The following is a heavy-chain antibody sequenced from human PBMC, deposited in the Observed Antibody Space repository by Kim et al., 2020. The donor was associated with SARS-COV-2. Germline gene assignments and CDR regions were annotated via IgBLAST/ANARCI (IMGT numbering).Heavy chain of an antibody. V-gene: IGHV4-34*01. CDR3: AMFYGDSLNAFDI. Sequence: SETLSLTCAVYGGSFSGYYWSWIRQPPGKGLEWIGEINHSGSTNYNPSLKSRVTISVDTSKNQFSLKLSSVTAADTAVYYCAMFYGDSLNAFDIWGQGTMVTVSS. CDR2: INHSGST. CDR1: GGSFSGYY. J-gene: IGHJ3*02. D-gene: IGHD4-17*01.